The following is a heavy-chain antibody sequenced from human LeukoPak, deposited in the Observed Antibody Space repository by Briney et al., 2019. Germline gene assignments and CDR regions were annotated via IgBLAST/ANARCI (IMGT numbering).Heavy chain of an antibody. V-gene: IGHV1-2*02. J-gene: IGHJ4*02. CDR3: ARGALYYDILTGLTPRGYFDY. CDR2: INPNSGGT. Sequence: ASVKVSCKASGYTFTGYFMHWVRQAPGQGLEWMGWINPNSGGTNYAQKFQGRVTMTRDTSINTAYMELSRLRSDDSAVYYCARGALYYDILTGLTPRGYFDYWGQGTLVTVSS. CDR1: GYTFTGYF. D-gene: IGHD3-9*01.